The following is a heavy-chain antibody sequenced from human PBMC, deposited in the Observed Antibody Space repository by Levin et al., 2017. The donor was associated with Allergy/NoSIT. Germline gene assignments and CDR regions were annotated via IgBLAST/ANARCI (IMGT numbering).Heavy chain of an antibody. Sequence: GGSLRLSCAASGFTFSNYWMTWVRQAPGKGLEWVANIKQDGSQTYYVDSVRGRFTISRDNAKNSLYLQMNSLRAEDTAVYYCARPGNVGGPKGDDAFDIWGQGTMVTVSS. CDR2: IKQDGSQT. D-gene: IGHD3-16*01. CDR1: GFTFSNYW. J-gene: IGHJ3*02. V-gene: IGHV3-7*01. CDR3: ARPGNVGGPKGDDAFDI.